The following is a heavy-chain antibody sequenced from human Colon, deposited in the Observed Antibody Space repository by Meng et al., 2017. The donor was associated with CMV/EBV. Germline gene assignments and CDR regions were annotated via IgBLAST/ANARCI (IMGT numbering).Heavy chain of an antibody. CDR3: TRHGPDYFDY. J-gene: IGHJ4*02. Sequence: VSGNVSGYTFTNHYIHGVREARGQGLEWMGWINSKDGYTIYAEKFRDRVTITRDTSISTAYMELRKLTSDDTAIYYCTRHGPDYFDYWGQGTLVTVSS. CDR2: INSKDGYT. CDR1: GYTFTNHY. V-gene: IGHV1-2*02.